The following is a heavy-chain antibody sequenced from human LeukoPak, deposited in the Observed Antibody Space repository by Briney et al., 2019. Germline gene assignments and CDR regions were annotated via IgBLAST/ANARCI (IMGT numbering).Heavy chain of an antibody. J-gene: IGHJ4*02. D-gene: IGHD2-15*01. CDR1: GFTFSSSA. CDR3: AKDGGYFDY. V-gene: IGHV3-23*01. CDR2: ISNNGGYT. Sequence: PGGSLRLSCAASGFTFSSSAMSWVRQAPGKGLEWVSAISNNGGYTYYADSVQGRFTISRDNSKSTLCLQMNSLRAEDTAVYYCAKDGGYFDYWGQGTLVTVSS.